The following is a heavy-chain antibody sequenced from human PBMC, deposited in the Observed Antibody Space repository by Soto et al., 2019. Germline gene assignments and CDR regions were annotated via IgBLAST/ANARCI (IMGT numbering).Heavy chain of an antibody. V-gene: IGHV6-1*01. Sequence: PSQTLSLTCAISGDSVSSNSAAWNWIRQSPSRGLEWLGRTYYRSKWYNDYAVSVKSRITINPDTSKNQFSLQLNSVTPEDTAVYYCARHVSLGYCTPTSCDLLSWFDAWGQGT. CDR1: GDSVSSNSAA. D-gene: IGHD2-2*01. CDR2: TYYRSKWYN. CDR3: ARHVSLGYCTPTSCDLLSWFDA. J-gene: IGHJ5*02.